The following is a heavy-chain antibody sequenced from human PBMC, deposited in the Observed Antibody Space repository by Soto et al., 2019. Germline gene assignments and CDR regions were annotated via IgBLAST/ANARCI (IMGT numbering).Heavy chain of an antibody. Sequence: EVQLVESGGGLVKPGGSLRLSCAASGFTFSNAWMSWVRQAPGKGLEWVGRIKSKTDGGTTDYAAPVKGRFTISREDSKNTRYLQMNSLKTEDTAAYYFTTAPYYYERPHDYWGQGTLVTVSS. J-gene: IGHJ4*02. CDR1: GFTFSNAW. V-gene: IGHV3-15*01. CDR3: TTAPYYYERPHDY. D-gene: IGHD3-22*01. CDR2: IKSKTDGGTT.